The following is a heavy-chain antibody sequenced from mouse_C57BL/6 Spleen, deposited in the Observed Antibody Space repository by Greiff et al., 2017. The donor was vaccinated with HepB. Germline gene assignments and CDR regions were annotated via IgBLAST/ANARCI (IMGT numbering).Heavy chain of an antibody. V-gene: IGHV8-8*01. CDR2: IWWDDDK. CDR1: GFSLSTFGMG. Sequence: QVQLKESGPGILQPSQTLSLTCSFSGFSLSTFGMGVGWIRQPSGKGLEWLAHIWWDDDKYYNPALKSRLTISKDTSKNQVFLKIANVDTADTATYYCARIYYYGSSMDWYFDVWGTGTTVTVSS. D-gene: IGHD1-1*01. J-gene: IGHJ1*03. CDR3: ARIYYYGSSMDWYFDV.